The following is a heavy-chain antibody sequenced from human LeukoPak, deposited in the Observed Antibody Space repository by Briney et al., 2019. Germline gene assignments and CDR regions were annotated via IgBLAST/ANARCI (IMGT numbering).Heavy chain of an antibody. V-gene: IGHV3-30*18. D-gene: IGHD3-22*01. CDR1: XFXXXXHG. CDR2: VSYXXXNK. CDR3: AKYFPDSDSSGYRDAFDI. J-gene: IGHJ3*02. Sequence: GGSLRLSCAASXFXXXXHGIHXXXXXPXXXLXXXAVVSYXXXNKYYAXXVKXRFTISRDNSKNTLYLEMNSLRPEDTAVYYCAKYFPDSDSSGYRDAFDIWGQGTMVTVSS.